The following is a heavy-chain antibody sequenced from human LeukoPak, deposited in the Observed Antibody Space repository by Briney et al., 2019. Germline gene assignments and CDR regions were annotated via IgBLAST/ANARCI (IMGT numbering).Heavy chain of an antibody. J-gene: IGHJ4*02. D-gene: IGHD6-19*01. V-gene: IGHV3-7*01. CDR3: ARDFKAVARWDFDY. CDR1: GFTFSSYW. CDR2: IKQDGSEK. Sequence: PGGSLRLSCAASGFTFSSYWMSWVRQAPGKGLEWVANIKQDGSEKYYVDSVKGRFTISRDNAKNSLYLQMNSQRAEDTAVYYCARDFKAVARWDFDYWGQGTLVTVSS.